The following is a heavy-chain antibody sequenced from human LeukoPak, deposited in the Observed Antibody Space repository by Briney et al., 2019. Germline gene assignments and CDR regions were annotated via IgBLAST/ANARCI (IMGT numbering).Heavy chain of an antibody. J-gene: IGHJ4*02. CDR1: GFTFSSYA. Sequence: PGGSLRLSCAASGFTFSSYAMSWVRQAPGKGLEWVSAISGSGGSTYYADSVKGRFTISRDNSKNTLYLQMNSLRAEDKAVLFCAKDFEAHHYFWSGYYLDYWGQGTLVTVSS. CDR2: ISGSGGST. D-gene: IGHD3-3*01. CDR3: AKDFEAHHYFWSGYYLDY. V-gene: IGHV3-23*01.